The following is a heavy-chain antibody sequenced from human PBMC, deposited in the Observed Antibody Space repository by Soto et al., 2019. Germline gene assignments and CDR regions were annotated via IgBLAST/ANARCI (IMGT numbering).Heavy chain of an antibody. J-gene: IGHJ5*02. CDR3: AREQHDPYDASGYYFNWFDP. CDR1: GGTFSNYG. CDR2: VIPLFGAA. Sequence: QVQLVQSGAEVKKPGSSVKVSCKASGGTFSNYGINWVRQAPGQGLEWMGGVIPLFGAANYAQKFQGRVTITADASTSMVYMQLSSLRSEDTAVYYCAREQHDPYDASGYYFNWFDPWGQGTLVTVSS. D-gene: IGHD3-22*01. V-gene: IGHV1-69*01.